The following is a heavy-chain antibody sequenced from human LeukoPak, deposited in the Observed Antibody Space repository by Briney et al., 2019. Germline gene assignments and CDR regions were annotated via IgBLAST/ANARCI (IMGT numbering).Heavy chain of an antibody. D-gene: IGHD2-2*01. J-gene: IGHJ4*02. CDR2: IYTSGST. CDR1: GGSISSYY. CDR3: ARSNRYQLLSPLDY. V-gene: IGHV4-4*07. Sequence: SETLSLTCTVSGGSISSYYWSWIRQPAGKGLEWIGRIYTSGSTNYNPSLKSRVTMSVDTSKNQFSLKLSSVTAADTAVYYRARSNRYQLLSPLDYWGQGTLVTVSS.